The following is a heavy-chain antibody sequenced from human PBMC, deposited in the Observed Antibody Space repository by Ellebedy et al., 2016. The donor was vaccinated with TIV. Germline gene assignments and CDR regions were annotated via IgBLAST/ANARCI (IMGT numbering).Heavy chain of an antibody. V-gene: IGHV1-3*01. Sequence: ASVKVSCKASGYTFTSYAMHWVRQAPGQRLEWMGWINAGNGNTKYSQKFQGRVPITRDTSASTAYMELSSLRSEDTAVYYCARAFLLVVAATDNWFDPWGQGTLVTVSS. CDR2: INAGNGNT. J-gene: IGHJ5*02. CDR1: GYTFTSYA. CDR3: ARAFLLVVAATDNWFDP. D-gene: IGHD2-15*01.